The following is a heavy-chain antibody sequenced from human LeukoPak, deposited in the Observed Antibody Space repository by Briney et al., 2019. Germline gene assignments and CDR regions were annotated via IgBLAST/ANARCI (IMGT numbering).Heavy chain of an antibody. Sequence: ASVKVSCKASGFTFTNYYMHWVRQAPGQGLEWMGLISPTGSSTNYAQKFRGRVTMTRDTSTTTVYMELSSLRSEDTAVYYCAREKSGGYFDYWGQGTLVTVSS. D-gene: IGHD2-8*02. CDR1: GFTFTNYY. CDR3: AREKSGGYFDY. J-gene: IGHJ4*02. V-gene: IGHV1-46*01. CDR2: ISPTGSST.